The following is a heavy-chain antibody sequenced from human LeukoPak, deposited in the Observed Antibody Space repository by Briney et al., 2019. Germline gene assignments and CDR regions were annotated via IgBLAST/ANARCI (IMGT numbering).Heavy chain of an antibody. Sequence: GGSLRLSCAGSGFTFSNYWMSWVRQAPGKGPEWVANIKQDGREIHYLDSVKGRFTISRDNAKSSLYLQMNSLKVKDTAVYYCTRDEAAAANWGQGTLVTVSS. CDR3: TRDEAAAAN. V-gene: IGHV3-7*01. D-gene: IGHD6-13*01. CDR1: GFTFSNYW. CDR2: IKQDGREI. J-gene: IGHJ4*02.